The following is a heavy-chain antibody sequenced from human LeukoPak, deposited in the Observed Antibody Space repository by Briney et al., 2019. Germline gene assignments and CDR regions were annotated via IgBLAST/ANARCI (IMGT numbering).Heavy chain of an antibody. CDR1: GYSFTSYW. V-gene: IGHV5-51*01. Sequence: GEPLKISCKGSGYSFTSYWIGWVRQMPGKGLEWMGIIYPGDSDTRYSPSFQGQVTISADKSISTAYLQWSSLKASDTAMYYCARQRGYSGYDPFWFDPWGQGTLVTVSS. CDR2: IYPGDSDT. J-gene: IGHJ5*02. CDR3: ARQRGYSGYDPFWFDP. D-gene: IGHD5-12*01.